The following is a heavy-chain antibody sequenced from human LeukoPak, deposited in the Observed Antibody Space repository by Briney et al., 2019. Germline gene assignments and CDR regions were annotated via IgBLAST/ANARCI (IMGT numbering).Heavy chain of an antibody. V-gene: IGHV3-74*01. CDR2: ISPDGTTT. CDR1: EFTFTNFW. J-gene: IGHJ4*02. D-gene: IGHD1-1*01. CDR3: VRLLDVDY. Sequence: GGSLRLSCAASEFTFTNFWKHWVRKAPGKGLEWVSRISPDGTTTYYAGPVKGRFTISRDNAKNMVYLQMDSLRAEDTAVYYCVRLLDVDYWGQGTLVTVSS.